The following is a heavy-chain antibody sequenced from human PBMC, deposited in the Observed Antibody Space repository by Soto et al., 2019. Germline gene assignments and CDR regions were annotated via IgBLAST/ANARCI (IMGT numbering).Heavy chain of an antibody. V-gene: IGHV1-18*01. J-gene: IGHJ5*02. CDR3: AGWITMVRGVIFDP. CDR1: GYTFTTYG. CDR2: HSAYNGNT. D-gene: IGHD3-10*01. Sequence: ASVKVSCKASGYTFTTYGITWARQAPGQGLEWMGSHSAYNGNTNYAQKIQGRVTMNTDTSTRTDYMELRSLRSDETAVYDCAGWITMVRGVIFDPWGQGTLVTVSS.